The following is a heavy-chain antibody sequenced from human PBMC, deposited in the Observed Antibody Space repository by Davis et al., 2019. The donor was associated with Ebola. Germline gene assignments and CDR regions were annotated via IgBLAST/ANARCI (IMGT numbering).Heavy chain of an antibody. V-gene: IGHV1-8*01. D-gene: IGHD3-9*01. J-gene: IGHJ6*02. Sequence: AASVKVSCKASGYTFTTYDIHGVRQATGQGLEWMGWMNPNSENTGYAQKFQGRVTMTRSTSISTAYMELSSLRSEDTAVYYCARGGYFDWLTRWHYYGMDVWGQGTTVTVSS. CDR3: ARGGYFDWLTRWHYYGMDV. CDR2: MNPNSENT. CDR1: GYTFTTYD.